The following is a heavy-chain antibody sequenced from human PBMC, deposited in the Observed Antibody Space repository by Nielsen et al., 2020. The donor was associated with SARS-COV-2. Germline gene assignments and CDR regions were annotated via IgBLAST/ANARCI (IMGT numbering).Heavy chain of an antibody. CDR2: INPNSGGT. CDR3: ARGVGMGYSSSWYVPFPPRYYFDY. V-gene: IGHV1-2*02. Sequence: ASVKVSCKASGYTFTGYYMHWVRQAPGQGLEWMGWINPNSGGTNYAQKFQGRVTMTRNTSISTAYMELSSLRSEDTAVYYCARGVGMGYSSSWYVPFPPRYYFDYWGQGTLVTVSS. D-gene: IGHD6-13*01. CDR1: GYTFTGYY. J-gene: IGHJ4*02.